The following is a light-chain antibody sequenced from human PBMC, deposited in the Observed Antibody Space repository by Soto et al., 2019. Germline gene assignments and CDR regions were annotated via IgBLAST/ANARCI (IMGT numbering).Light chain of an antibody. CDR2: KAS. V-gene: IGKV1-5*03. CDR3: QQYNAYPLT. CDR1: ESISTW. J-gene: IGKJ4*01. Sequence: DTQMTQSPSTLSASVGDRVTISCRASESISTWLAWYQQKPGKAPNLLIQKASSLESGAPSRFSGSGSGTEFPLTISSLEPDDFATYYGQQYNAYPLTFGGGTQVEIK.